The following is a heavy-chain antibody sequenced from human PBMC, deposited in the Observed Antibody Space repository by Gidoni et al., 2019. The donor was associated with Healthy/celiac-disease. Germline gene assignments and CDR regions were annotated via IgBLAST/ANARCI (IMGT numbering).Heavy chain of an antibody. V-gene: IGHV3-23*01. CDR3: AKDAGIETYGSSWNFDY. D-gene: IGHD6-13*01. CDR2: ISCSVGST. Sequence: EGQLLESGGGLVQPGGSLRLPCAASVCTLSSHAMSWVRQAPGKGLEWVSAISCSVGSTYYADSVKGRFTLSRDNSKNTLYLQMNSLRAEDTAVYYCAKDAGIETYGSSWNFDYWGQGTLVTVSS. J-gene: IGHJ4*02. CDR1: VCTLSSHA.